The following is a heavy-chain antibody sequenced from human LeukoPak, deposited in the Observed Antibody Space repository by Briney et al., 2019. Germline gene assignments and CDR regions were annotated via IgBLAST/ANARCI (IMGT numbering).Heavy chain of an antibody. V-gene: IGHV3-48*03. D-gene: IGHD6-6*01. CDR2: ISSSGSTI. Sequence: GGSLRLSCAASGFTFSSYEMNWVRQAPGKGLEWVSYISSSGSTIYYADSVKGRFTISRDNAKNSLYLQMNSLRAEDTAVYYCARDGHGSSSPPFRDYWGQGTLVTVSS. J-gene: IGHJ4*02. CDR3: ARDGHGSSSPPFRDY. CDR1: GFTFSSYE.